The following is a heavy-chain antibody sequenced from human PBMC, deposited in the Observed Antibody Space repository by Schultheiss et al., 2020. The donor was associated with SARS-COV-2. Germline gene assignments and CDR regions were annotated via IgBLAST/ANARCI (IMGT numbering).Heavy chain of an antibody. CDR1: GFTFRSHV. CDR3: ARERVGYGGNYNDAFDI. CDR2: ISQDGSNK. J-gene: IGHJ3*02. V-gene: IGHV3-30-3*01. D-gene: IGHD4-23*01. Sequence: GGSLRLSCSASGFTFRSHVMHWVRQAPGMGLEWVAVISQDGSNKYYADSVKGRFTISRDNSKNTLYLQMNSLRAEDTAVYYCARERVGYGGNYNDAFDIWGQGTMVTVSS.